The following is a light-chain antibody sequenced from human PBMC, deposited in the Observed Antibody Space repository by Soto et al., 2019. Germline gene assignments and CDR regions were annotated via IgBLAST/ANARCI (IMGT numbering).Light chain of an antibody. V-gene: IGLV2-8*01. CDR3: SSYAGSSNV. J-gene: IGLJ1*01. CDR1: SVDVGGYNY. Sequence: QSVLTQPHSVSGSPGQSVTISCTGTSVDVGGYNYVSWYQQHPGKAPKLMIYEVNTRPSGVPDRFSGSKSGNTASLTVSGLQAEDEADYYCSSYAGSSNVFGTGTKGTVL. CDR2: EVN.